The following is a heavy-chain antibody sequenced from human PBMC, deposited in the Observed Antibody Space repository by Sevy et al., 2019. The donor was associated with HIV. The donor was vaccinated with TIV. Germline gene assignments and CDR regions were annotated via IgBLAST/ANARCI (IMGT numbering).Heavy chain of an antibody. CDR3: TRGVTTVTPFDY. J-gene: IGHJ4*02. CDR2: IKQDGSDK. V-gene: IGHV3-7*01. Sequence: GGSLRLSCTASGFTFSDYWMSWVRQAPGKGLEWVANIKQDGSDKYYVDSVKGRFTISRDNAKNSLYLQMNSLRAGDTAVYYCTRGVTTVTPFDYWGKGTLVTVSS. D-gene: IGHD4-17*01. CDR1: GFTFSDYW.